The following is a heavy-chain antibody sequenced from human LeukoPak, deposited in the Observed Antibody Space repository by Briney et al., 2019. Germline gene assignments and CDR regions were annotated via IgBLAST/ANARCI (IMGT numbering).Heavy chain of an antibody. V-gene: IGHV1-69*05. J-gene: IGHJ6*03. Sequence: SVKVSCKASGGTFSSYAISWVRQAPGQGLEWMGGIIPIFGTANYAQKFQGRVTITTDESTSTAYMELSSLRSDDTAVYYCARVGYDFFPYYYYYYMDVWGKGTTVTVSS. CDR2: IIPIFGTA. CDR1: GGTFSSYA. CDR3: ARVGYDFFPYYYYYYMDV. D-gene: IGHD3-3*01.